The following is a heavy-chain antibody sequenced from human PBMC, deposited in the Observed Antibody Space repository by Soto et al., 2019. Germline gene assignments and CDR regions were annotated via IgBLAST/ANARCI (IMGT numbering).Heavy chain of an antibody. J-gene: IGHJ4*02. CDR2: ISSGSSYI. D-gene: IGHD3-22*01. Sequence: ESGGGLVKPGGSLRLSCAASGFTFSEYTMNWVRQAPGKGLEWVSSISSGSSYIYYADSVKGRFTISRDNAKNSLYLQMNSLRAEDTAVYYCASHPRDSSGYWYYFDYWGQGTLVTVSS. CDR3: ASHPRDSSGYWYYFDY. CDR1: GFTFSEYT. V-gene: IGHV3-21*01.